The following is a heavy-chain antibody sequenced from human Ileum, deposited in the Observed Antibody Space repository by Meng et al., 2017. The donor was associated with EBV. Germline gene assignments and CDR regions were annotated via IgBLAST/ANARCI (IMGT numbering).Heavy chain of an antibody. Sequence: AQVVESGGGVVQPGGSLRVSCAASGFTFSAYGMHWVRQAPGKGLEWVAYISSSGNTIYYADSVKGRFIISRDNAKNSLYLQMNSLRAGDTAVYYCARDTGGSYWSPFDYWGQGTLVTVSS. CDR2: ISSSGNTI. D-gene: IGHD1-26*01. V-gene: IGHV3-48*04. CDR3: ARDTGGSYWSPFDY. J-gene: IGHJ4*02. CDR1: GFTFSAYG.